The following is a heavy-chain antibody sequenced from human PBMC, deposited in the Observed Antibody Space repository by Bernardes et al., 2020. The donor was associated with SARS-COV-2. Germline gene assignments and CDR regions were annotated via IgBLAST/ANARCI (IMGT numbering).Heavy chain of an antibody. V-gene: IGHV1-2*04. D-gene: IGHD3-22*01. Sequence: SVKVSCKAFVYTFTGYYIHWVRQAPGQGLEWMGWINPNSGFTNYAQNFQGWVTMTRDTSISTAYMELSRLRSDDPALYYCAREVNYYDTSGPGAFDIWGQGTMVTVSS. CDR2: INPNSGFT. CDR1: VYTFTGYY. CDR3: AREVNYYDTSGPGAFDI. J-gene: IGHJ3*02.